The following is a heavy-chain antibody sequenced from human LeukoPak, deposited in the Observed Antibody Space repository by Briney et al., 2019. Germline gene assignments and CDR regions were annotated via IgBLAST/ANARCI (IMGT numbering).Heavy chain of an antibody. J-gene: IGHJ4*02. Sequence: ASVKVSCKASGYTFTGYYMHWVRQAPGQGLEWMGWINPNSSGTNYAQKFQGRVTMTRDTSISTAYMELSRLRSDDTAVYYCARSYYDFWSGYLYYFDYWGQGTLVTVSS. CDR3: ARSYYDFWSGYLYYFDY. CDR2: INPNSSGT. V-gene: IGHV1-2*02. D-gene: IGHD3-3*01. CDR1: GYTFTGYY.